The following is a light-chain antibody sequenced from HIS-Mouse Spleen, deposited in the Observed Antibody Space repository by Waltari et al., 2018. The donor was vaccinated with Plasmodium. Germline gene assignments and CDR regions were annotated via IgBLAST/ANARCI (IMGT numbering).Light chain of an antibody. Sequence: SYELPQPPSVSVSPGQTARITCSGAALPKKYAYWYQQKSGQAPVLVIYEDSKRPSGIPEGFSGYSSGKMATLTISGAQVEDEADYYGYSTDSSGNHRVFGGGTKLTVL. CDR1: ALPKKY. CDR2: EDS. V-gene: IGLV3-10*01. CDR3: YSTDSSGNHRV. J-gene: IGLJ3*02.